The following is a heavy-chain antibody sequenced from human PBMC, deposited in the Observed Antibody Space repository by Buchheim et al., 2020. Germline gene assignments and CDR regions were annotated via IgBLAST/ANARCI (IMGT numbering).Heavy chain of an antibody. J-gene: IGHJ6*02. CDR1: GYTFTSYY. D-gene: IGHD4-17*01. V-gene: IGHV1-46*01. Sequence: QVQLVQSGAEVKKPGASVKVSCKASGYTFTSYYMHWVRQAPGQGLEWMGIINPSGGSTSYAQKFQGRVTMTRDTSTSTAYMELSSLRSEDTAVYYCARLMTTVTTGYYYGMDVWGQGTT. CDR3: ARLMTTVTTGYYYGMDV. CDR2: INPSGGST.